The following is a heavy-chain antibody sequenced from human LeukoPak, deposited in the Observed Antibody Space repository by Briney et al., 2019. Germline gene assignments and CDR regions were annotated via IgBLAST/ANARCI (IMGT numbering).Heavy chain of an antibody. J-gene: IGHJ4*02. CDR2: ISYDGSNK. CDR3: ARDRFDSGSYYFDY. V-gene: IGHV3-30*04. Sequence: GGSLRLSCAASGFTFSSYAMHWVRQAPGKGLEWVAVISYDGSNKYYADSVKGRFTISRDNSKNTLYLQMNSLRAGDTAVYYCARDRFDSGSYYFDYWGQGTLVTVSS. CDR1: GFTFSSYA. D-gene: IGHD1-26*01.